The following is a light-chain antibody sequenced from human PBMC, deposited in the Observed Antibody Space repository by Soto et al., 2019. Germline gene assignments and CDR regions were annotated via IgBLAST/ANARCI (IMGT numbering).Light chain of an antibody. CDR3: HQTDSIPET. CDR2: AAS. Sequence: DLQMTQSPSSLSASVADTVAITCRASQSISLFLNWYQQKPGKAPKLLIYAASSLQSGVPSRFTGNGSGTDFTLTISSLQPEDFATYYCHQTDSIPETFGQGTKVEI. V-gene: IGKV1-39*01. J-gene: IGKJ1*01. CDR1: QSISLF.